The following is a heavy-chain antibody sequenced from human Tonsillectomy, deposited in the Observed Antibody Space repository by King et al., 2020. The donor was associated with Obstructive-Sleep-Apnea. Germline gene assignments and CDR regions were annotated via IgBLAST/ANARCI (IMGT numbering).Heavy chain of an antibody. J-gene: IGHJ6*02. V-gene: IGHV3-30*04. D-gene: IGHD2-21*01. CDR2: LSYYGTSK. CDR3: AGDRCGLDPPYFYYGMDF. CDR1: GFTFSSYA. Sequence: VQLVESGGGVVQPGRSLRLSCAASGFTFSSYAIHWVRQAPGKGLEWVAVLSYYGTSKYYADSVKGRFTISRDNSKNTLYLQTSSLRAEDTAMYFCAGDRCGLDPPYFYYGMDFWGQGTTVTVSS.